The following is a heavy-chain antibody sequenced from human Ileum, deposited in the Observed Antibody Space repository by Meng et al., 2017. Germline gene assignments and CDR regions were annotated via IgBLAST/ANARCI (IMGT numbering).Heavy chain of an antibody. Sequence: GESLKISCAASGFTFSNYEMNWVRQAPGKGLEWVSYISSSGSTIYYADSVKGRFTISRDNARKSLDLQMNSLRAEDTGVYYCARDYYDRSGYYYFDYWGQGTLVTGSS. J-gene: IGHJ4*02. D-gene: IGHD3-22*01. V-gene: IGHV3-48*03. CDR3: ARDYYDRSGYYYFDY. CDR1: GFTFSNYE. CDR2: ISSSGSTI.